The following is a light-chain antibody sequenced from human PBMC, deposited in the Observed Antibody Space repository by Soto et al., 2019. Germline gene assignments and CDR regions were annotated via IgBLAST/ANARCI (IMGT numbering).Light chain of an antibody. Sequence: AIQLTQSPSSLSASVGDRVTITCRASQGISSALAWYQQKPGKAPKLLIYDASSLESGVPSRFSGSGSGTDFTLTISRLQPEDFATYYCQQFNSYPRTFCQGTKLEIK. CDR1: QGISSA. J-gene: IGKJ2*02. V-gene: IGKV1-13*02. CDR2: DAS. CDR3: QQFNSYPRT.